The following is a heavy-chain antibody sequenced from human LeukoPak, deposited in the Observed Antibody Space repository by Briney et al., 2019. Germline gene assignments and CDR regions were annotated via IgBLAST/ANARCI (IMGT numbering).Heavy chain of an antibody. V-gene: IGHV3-48*03. CDR2: ISSSGSTI. CDR3: ARGGDGYNPRDACDI. CDR1: GFTFSSYE. D-gene: IGHD5-24*01. J-gene: IGHJ3*02. Sequence: GGSLRLSCAASGFTFSSYEMNWVRQAPGKGLEWVSYISSSGSTIYYADSVKGRFTISRDNAKNSLYLQMNSLRAEDTAVYYCARGGDGYNPRDACDIWGQGTMVTVSS.